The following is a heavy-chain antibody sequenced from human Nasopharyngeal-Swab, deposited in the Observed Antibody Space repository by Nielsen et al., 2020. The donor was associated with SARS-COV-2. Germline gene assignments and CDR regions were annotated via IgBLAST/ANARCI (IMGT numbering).Heavy chain of an antibody. CDR2: INHSGST. D-gene: IGHD3-10*01. CDR1: GGSFSGYY. J-gene: IGHJ6*03. CDR3: ARYGAGGSRITMVRGYMDV. Sequence: SETLSLTCAVYGGSFSGYYWSWIRQPPGKGLEWIGEINHSGSTNYNPSLKSRVTISVDTSKNQFSLKLSPVTAADTAVYYCARYGAGGSRITMVRGYMDVWGKGTTVTVSS. V-gene: IGHV4-34*01.